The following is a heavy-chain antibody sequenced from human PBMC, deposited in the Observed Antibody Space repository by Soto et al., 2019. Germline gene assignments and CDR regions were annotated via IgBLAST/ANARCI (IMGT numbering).Heavy chain of an antibody. D-gene: IGHD1-26*01. CDR3: ARVSGSEYCGRDV. Sequence: QVQLQESGPGLVKPSGTLSLTCAVSGGSISSSNWWSWVRQPPGKGLEWIGEIYHSGSTNYHPSPKSRLSISIDNAKHPYSLKLCSGTAADTAVDYCARVSGSEYCGRDVWGQGTTVTVSS. CDR1: GGSISSSNW. V-gene: IGHV4-4*02. CDR2: IYHSGST. J-gene: IGHJ6*02.